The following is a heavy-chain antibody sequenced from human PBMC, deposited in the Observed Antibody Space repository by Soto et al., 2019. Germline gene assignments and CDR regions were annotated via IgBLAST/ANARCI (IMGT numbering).Heavy chain of an antibody. CDR1: AFTFSSYA. V-gene: IGHV3-30-3*01. D-gene: IGHD2-2*01. CDR3: ARDRAPVHCSDIRCHGNDYHGLGV. CDR2: ISFDGTNK. J-gene: IGHJ6*02. Sequence: GGSLRLSCPASAFTFSSYAMHWVRQAPGKGLEWVALISFDGTNKHYTASVKGRFTISRDNSKNTVYLQMNSLTTEDTAVYYCARDRAPVHCSDIRCHGNDYHGLGVWGRGTTVTVSS.